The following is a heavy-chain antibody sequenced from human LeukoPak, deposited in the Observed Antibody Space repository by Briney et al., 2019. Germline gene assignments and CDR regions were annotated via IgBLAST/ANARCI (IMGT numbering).Heavy chain of an antibody. CDR1: GFTFSSYA. Sequence: GGSLRLSCAASGFTFSSYAMSWVRQAPGKGLEWVSGISESGGSTYYADSVKGRFTISRDNSKNTLYLQMNSLRAEDTAVYYCARDLYGGKPKNFDYWGQGTLVTVSS. CDR3: ARDLYGGKPKNFDY. CDR2: ISESGGST. J-gene: IGHJ4*02. V-gene: IGHV3-23*01. D-gene: IGHD3-10*01.